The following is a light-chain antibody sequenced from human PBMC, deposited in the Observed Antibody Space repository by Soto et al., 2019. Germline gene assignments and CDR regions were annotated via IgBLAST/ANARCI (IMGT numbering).Light chain of an antibody. CDR1: QSIDTIS. V-gene: IGKV3-20*01. Sequence: DIVLTQSPGTLSLSPGERATLSCRASQSIDTISLAWYQQKPGQAPRLLIYGASTRSTGIPDRFGGSGSGTDFTLTISRLEPEDFAVYYCQQYDTSLPTFGGGTTVDI. J-gene: IGKJ4*01. CDR2: GAS. CDR3: QQYDTSLPT.